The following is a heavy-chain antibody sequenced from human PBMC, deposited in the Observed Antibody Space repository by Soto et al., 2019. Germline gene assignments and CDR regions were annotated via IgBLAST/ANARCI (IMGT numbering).Heavy chain of an antibody. CDR3: ARDASAVGYCSGGSCYPAIDY. V-gene: IGHV4-30-4*01. Sequence: QVQLQESGPGLVKPSQTLSLTCTVSGGSISSGDYYWSWIRQPPGKGLEWIGYIYYSGSTYYNPSLKSRVTISVDTSKNQFSLKLSSVTAADTAVYYCARDASAVGYCSGGSCYPAIDYWGQGTLVTVSS. CDR2: IYYSGST. CDR1: GGSISSGDYY. J-gene: IGHJ4*02. D-gene: IGHD2-15*01.